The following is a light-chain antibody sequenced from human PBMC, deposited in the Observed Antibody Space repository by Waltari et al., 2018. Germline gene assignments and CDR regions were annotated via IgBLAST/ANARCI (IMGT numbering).Light chain of an antibody. CDR2: KAN. Sequence: QTVVTQEPSLSVSPGGTVTLTCALSSGSLSTTSYATWYQQTPGQAPRTRLYKANARSSGVPDRFSGSILGNTAALTITGAQADDESDYYCALYMGSGSWVFGGGTRLTVL. CDR3: ALYMGSGSWV. V-gene: IGLV8-61*01. CDR1: SGSLSTTSY. J-gene: IGLJ3*02.